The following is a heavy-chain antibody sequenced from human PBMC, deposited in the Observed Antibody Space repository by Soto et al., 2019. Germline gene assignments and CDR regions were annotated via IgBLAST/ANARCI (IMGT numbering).Heavy chain of an antibody. CDR3: ARGDAYYYDSSGSYYYYGMDV. V-gene: IGHV1-69*01. Sequence: QVQLVQSGAEVRKPGSSVKVSCKASGGTFSRHAISWVRQAPGQGLEWMGGIIPIFGTANYAQKFQGRVTITADESTSTAYMELSSLRSEDTAVYYCARGDAYYYDSSGSYYYYGMDVWGQGTTVTVSS. J-gene: IGHJ6*02. CDR1: GGTFSRHA. D-gene: IGHD3-22*01. CDR2: IIPIFGTA.